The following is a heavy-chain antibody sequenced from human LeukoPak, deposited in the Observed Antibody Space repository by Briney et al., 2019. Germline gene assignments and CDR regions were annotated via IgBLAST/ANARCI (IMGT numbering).Heavy chain of an antibody. CDR2: IYSGGST. Sequence: GGSLRLSCAASGFTVSSNYMSWVRQAPGKGLEWVSIIYSGGSTFYADSVKGRFTISRDNSKNTLYLQMNSLRAEDTAVYYCAKSSTWIQLWFIDYWGQGTLVTVSS. D-gene: IGHD5-18*01. J-gene: IGHJ4*02. CDR1: GFTVSSNY. V-gene: IGHV3-53*01. CDR3: AKSSTWIQLWFIDY.